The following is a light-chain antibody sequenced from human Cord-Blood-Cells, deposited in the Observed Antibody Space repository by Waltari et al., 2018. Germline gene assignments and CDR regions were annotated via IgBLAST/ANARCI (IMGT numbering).Light chain of an antibody. J-gene: IGKJ5*01. CDR1: QSISSY. CDR3: RQSYSTPIT. CDR2: AAS. V-gene: IGKV1-39*01. Sequence: DIQMTQSPSPLSASVGDRVTIPCRASQSISSYLNWYQQKPGKAPKLLIYAASSLQSGVPSRFSGSGSGTDFTLTISSPQPEDFATYYCRQSYSTPITFGQGTRLEIK.